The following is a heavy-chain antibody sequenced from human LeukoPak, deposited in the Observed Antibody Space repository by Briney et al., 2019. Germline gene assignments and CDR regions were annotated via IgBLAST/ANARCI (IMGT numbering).Heavy chain of an antibody. CDR2: ISDSGGST. D-gene: IGHD6-13*01. CDR1: GFTFSRYA. CDR3: AKCRGSSWSDYFDY. J-gene: IGHJ4*02. V-gene: IGHV3-23*01. Sequence: GGSLRLSCAASGFTFSRYAMSWVRKAPGKGLEWVSAISDSGGSTYYADSVKGRFTISRDNSRNTLYLQMNTLRAEDTAVYYCAKCRGSSWSDYFDYWGQGTLVTVSS.